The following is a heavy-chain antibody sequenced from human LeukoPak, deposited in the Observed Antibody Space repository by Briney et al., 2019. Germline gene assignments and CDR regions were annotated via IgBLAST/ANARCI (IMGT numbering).Heavy chain of an antibody. V-gene: IGHV4-34*01. D-gene: IGHD3-3*02. J-gene: IGHJ4*02. CDR3: ARGPPHYY. Sequence: SETLSLTCAVYGGPFSGYYWSWIRQPPGKGLEWIGEINHSGSTNYNPSLKSRVTISVDTSKNQFSLKLSSVTAADTAVYYCARGPPHYYWGQGTLVTVSS. CDR2: INHSGST. CDR1: GGPFSGYY.